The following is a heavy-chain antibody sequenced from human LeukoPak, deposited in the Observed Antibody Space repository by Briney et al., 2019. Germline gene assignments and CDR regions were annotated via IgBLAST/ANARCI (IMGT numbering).Heavy chain of an antibody. CDR3: ARGLGSGSYYLYYYYMDV. V-gene: IGHV4-59*10. D-gene: IGHD3-10*01. J-gene: IGHJ6*03. CDR1: GGSFSSYY. Sequence: ATLSLTCAVYGGSFSSYYWSWIRQPAGKGLEWIGRIYTSGSTNYNPSLKSRVTMSVDTSKNQFSLKLSSVTAADTAVYYCARGLGSGSYYLYYYYMDVWGKGTTVTISS. CDR2: IYTSGST.